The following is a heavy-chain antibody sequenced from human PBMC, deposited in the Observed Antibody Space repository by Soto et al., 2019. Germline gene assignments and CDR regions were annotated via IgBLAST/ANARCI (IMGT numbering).Heavy chain of an antibody. J-gene: IGHJ5*02. Sequence: KPSETLSLTCTVSGGSIISTFYYWGWLRQPPGRGLEWIANIHYSGETHYSPSLKSRVAISVDTSKSQFSLTLASVTAADTAVYYCARRPDFRDHGWFDPWGQGILVTVSS. D-gene: IGHD4-17*01. V-gene: IGHV4-39*01. CDR1: GGSIISTFYY. CDR2: IHYSGET. CDR3: ARRPDFRDHGWFDP.